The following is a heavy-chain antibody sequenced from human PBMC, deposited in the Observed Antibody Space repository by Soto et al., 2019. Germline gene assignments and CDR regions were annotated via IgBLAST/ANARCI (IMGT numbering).Heavy chain of an antibody. J-gene: IGHJ4*02. Sequence: QVQLQESGPGLVKSSQTLSLTCTVSGGSISRGGYYWSWVRQHPGKGLEWIGYIYHSGSTYYNPSLKSRGTISVDTSKNQFSLNLSFVTAADTAVYYCARSRLEPYFFDYWGQGTLVTVST. V-gene: IGHV4-31*03. CDR3: ARSRLEPYFFDY. CDR2: IYHSGST. CDR1: GGSISRGGYY.